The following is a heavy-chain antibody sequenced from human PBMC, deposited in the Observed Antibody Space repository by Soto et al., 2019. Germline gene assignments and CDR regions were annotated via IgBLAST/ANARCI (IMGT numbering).Heavy chain of an antibody. CDR3: VRVGVGIGNPSDS. CDR2: IHYSGRT. J-gene: IGHJ4*02. D-gene: IGHD1-26*01. Sequence: PSETLSLTCSVSNGSISGFYWTWIRQPPGKILEWIGYIHYSGRTDYNPSLTSRATMSVDTSKNQFSLNLKSITAADTAVYYCVRVGVGIGNPSDSWGRGTLVTVSS. CDR1: NGSISGFY. V-gene: IGHV4-59*12.